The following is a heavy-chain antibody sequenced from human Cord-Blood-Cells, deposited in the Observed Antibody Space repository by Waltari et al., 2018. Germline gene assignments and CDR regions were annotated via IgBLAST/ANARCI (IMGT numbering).Heavy chain of an antibody. V-gene: IGHV4-59*11. CDR2: IYYSGST. Sequence: QVQLQESGPGLVKPSETLSLTCTVSGGSISSHYWSWIRQPPGKGLEWIGYIYYSGSTNYNPSLKSRVTISVDTSKNQFSRKLSSVTAADTAVYYCARDSPAVAHYSAFDIWGQGTMVTVSS. CDR3: ARDSPAVAHYSAFDI. D-gene: IGHD1-26*01. CDR1: GGSISSHY. J-gene: IGHJ3*02.